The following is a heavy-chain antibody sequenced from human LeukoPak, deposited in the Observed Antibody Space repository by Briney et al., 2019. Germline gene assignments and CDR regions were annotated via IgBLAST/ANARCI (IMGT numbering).Heavy chain of an antibody. Sequence: GGSLRLSCAASGFTFSNYWMSWVRQAPGKGLEWVANIKQDGSEKYYVDSVKGRFTISRDNAKNSLYLQMNSLRADDTAVYYCAANGVYYYYYYMDVWGKGTTVTISS. CDR1: GFTFSNYW. V-gene: IGHV3-7*01. CDR3: AANGVYYYYYYMDV. CDR2: IKQDGSEK. D-gene: IGHD7-27*01. J-gene: IGHJ6*03.